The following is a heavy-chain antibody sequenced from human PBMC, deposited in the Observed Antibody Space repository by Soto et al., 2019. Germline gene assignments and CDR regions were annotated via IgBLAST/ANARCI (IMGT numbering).Heavy chain of an antibody. CDR3: VKALGEYSVNSLNY. V-gene: IGHV3-9*01. CDR1: GFTFDDYA. D-gene: IGHD1-26*01. J-gene: IGHJ4*02. CDR2: ISWNSGTL. Sequence: EVHLVESGGGLVQPGRSLRLSCAASGFTFDDYAMHWVRQAPGKGLEWVSGISWNSGTLGYADSVKGRFTISRDNAKKSLYLQMNSLRAEDTALYYCVKALGEYSVNSLNYWGQGTLVTVSS.